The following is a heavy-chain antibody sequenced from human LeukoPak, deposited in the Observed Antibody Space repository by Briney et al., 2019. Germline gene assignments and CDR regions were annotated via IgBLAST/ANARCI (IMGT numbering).Heavy chain of an antibody. CDR3: ARDRDYAFDY. CDR2: ISYDGSNK. D-gene: IGHD4-17*01. Sequence: GGSLRLSCAASGLSLNSYAIHWVRQAPGKGLEWVAVISYDGSNKYYADSVKGRFTISRDNSKNTLYLRMNSLRAEDTAVYYCARDRDYAFDYWGQGTLVTVSS. CDR1: GLSLNSYA. V-gene: IGHV3-30*03. J-gene: IGHJ4*02.